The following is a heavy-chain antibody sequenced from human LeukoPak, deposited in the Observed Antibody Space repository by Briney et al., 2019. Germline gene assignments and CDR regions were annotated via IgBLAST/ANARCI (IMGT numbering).Heavy chain of an antibody. CDR1: GGSFSGYY. J-gene: IGHJ4*02. CDR2: INHSGST. V-gene: IGHV4-34*01. D-gene: IGHD3-22*01. Sequence: SETLSLTCAVYGGSFSGYYWSWIRQPPGEGLEWIGEINHSGSTNYNPSLKSRVTISVDTSKNQFSLKLSSVTAADTAVYYCASSAPNYYDSSGYLRYWGQGTLVTVSS. CDR3: ASSAPNYYDSSGYLRY.